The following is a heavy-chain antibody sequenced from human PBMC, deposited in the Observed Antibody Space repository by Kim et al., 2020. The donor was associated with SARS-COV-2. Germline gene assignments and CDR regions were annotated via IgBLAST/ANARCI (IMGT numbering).Heavy chain of an antibody. Sequence: SETLSLTCTVSGGSISSSSYYWGWIRQPPGKGLEWIGSIYYSGSTYYNPSLKSRVTISVDTSKNQFSLKLSSVTAADTAGYYCARQVRHYYDSSGYYYLKYYFDYWGQGTLVTVSS. J-gene: IGHJ4*02. CDR1: GGSISSSSYY. D-gene: IGHD3-22*01. V-gene: IGHV4-39*01. CDR3: ARQVRHYYDSSGYYYLKYYFDY. CDR2: IYYSGST.